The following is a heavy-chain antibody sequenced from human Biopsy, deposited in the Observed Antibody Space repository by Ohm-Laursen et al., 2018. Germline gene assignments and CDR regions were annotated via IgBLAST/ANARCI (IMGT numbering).Heavy chain of an antibody. V-gene: IGHV4-4*07. J-gene: IGHJ3*02. CDR3: ARDLLYYENSGYGAFDM. D-gene: IGHD3-22*01. CDR2: IYNTGST. CDR1: GGFISTYY. Sequence: SETLSLTCTVSGGFISTYYWNWIRQPAGKALEWIGRIYNTGSTNYNPSLQSRVTMSVDTSKNQFSLKMSSVTAADTAVYYCARDLLYYENSGYGAFDMWGQGTMVTVSS.